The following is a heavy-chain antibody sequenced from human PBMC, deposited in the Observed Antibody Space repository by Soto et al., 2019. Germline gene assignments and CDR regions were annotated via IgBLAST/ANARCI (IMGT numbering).Heavy chain of an antibody. D-gene: IGHD6-13*01. CDR3: ARSFRSTWYYFDY. CDR1: GFTFSSYA. CDR2: VSSDGSNK. J-gene: IGHJ4*02. V-gene: IGHV3-30-3*01. Sequence: GGSLRLSCTASGFTFSSYAMHWVRQAPGEGLEWVAVVSSDGSNKHYADSVKGRFTISRDNSKHTLYLQMNSLRAEDTTVYYCARSFRSTWYYFDYWGQGTLVTVSS.